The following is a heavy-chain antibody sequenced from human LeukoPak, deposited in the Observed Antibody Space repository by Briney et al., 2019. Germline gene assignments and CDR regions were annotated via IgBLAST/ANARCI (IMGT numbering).Heavy chain of an antibody. V-gene: IGHV1-69*05. CDR1: GGTFSSYA. CDR2: TIPIFGTA. CDR3: ARDRGKMATIIPYAGFDP. Sequence: SVKVSCKASGGTFSSYAISWVRQAPGQGLEWMGGTIPIFGTANYAQKFQGGVTITTDESTSTAYMELSSLRSEDTAVYYCARDRGKMATIIPYAGFDPWGQGTLVTVSS. D-gene: IGHD5-24*01. J-gene: IGHJ5*02.